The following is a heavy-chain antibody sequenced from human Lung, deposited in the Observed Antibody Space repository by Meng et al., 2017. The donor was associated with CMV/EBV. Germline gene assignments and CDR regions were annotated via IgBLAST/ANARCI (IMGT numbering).Heavy chain of an antibody. CDR1: GGSFSGYY. CDR2: INHSGST. J-gene: IGHJ4*02. Sequence: GSLRLXXAVYGGSFSGYYWSWIRQPPGKGLEWIGEINHSGSTNYNPSLKSRVTISVDTSKNQFSLKLSSVTAADTAVYYCARATYYDFWSGYPYFDYWGQGXLVTVSS. D-gene: IGHD3-3*01. V-gene: IGHV4-34*01. CDR3: ARATYYDFWSGYPYFDY.